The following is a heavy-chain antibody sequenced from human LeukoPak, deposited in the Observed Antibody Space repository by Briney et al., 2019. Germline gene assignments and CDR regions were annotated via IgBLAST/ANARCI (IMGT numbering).Heavy chain of an antibody. Sequence: PGGSLRLSCAASGFTFSTYAMSWVRQAPGKGLEWVSDVRGSGTDTYYSDSVKGRFTISRDNSKNTLYLQMNSLRAGDTAVYYCARDPYRLGSHYFDDWGQGTLVTVSS. D-gene: IGHD3-10*01. J-gene: IGHJ4*02. CDR3: ARDPYRLGSHYFDD. V-gene: IGHV3-23*01. CDR2: VRGSGTDT. CDR1: GFTFSTYA.